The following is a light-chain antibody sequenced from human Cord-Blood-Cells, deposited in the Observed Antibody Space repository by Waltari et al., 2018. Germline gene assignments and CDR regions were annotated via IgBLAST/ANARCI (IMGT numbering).Light chain of an antibody. CDR2: GSS. CDR1: QSVSSIY. V-gene: IGKV3-20*01. Sequence: EIVLTHSPGTLSLSPGERATLSCRASQSVSSIYLAWYQQKPGQAPRLLIYGSSSRATGIPDRFRGSGSGTDFTLTMSRLEPEDFAVDYCQQYGSSPWTFGQGTKVEIK. J-gene: IGKJ1*01. CDR3: QQYGSSPWT.